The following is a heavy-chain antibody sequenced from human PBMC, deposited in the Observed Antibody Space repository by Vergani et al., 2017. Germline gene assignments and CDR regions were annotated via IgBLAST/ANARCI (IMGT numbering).Heavy chain of an antibody. CDR1: GFTFSSYS. J-gene: IGHJ4*02. V-gene: IGHV3-21*01. CDR2: ISSSSSYI. Sequence: EVQLMESGGGWAQPGGSLRLSCAASGFTFSSYSMNWVRQAPGKGLEWVSSISSSSSYIYYADSVKGRFTISRDNAKNSLYLQMNSLRAEDTAVYYCARDKREYYYGSGSYGYWGQGTLVTVSS. CDR3: ARDKREYYYGSGSYGY. D-gene: IGHD3-10*01.